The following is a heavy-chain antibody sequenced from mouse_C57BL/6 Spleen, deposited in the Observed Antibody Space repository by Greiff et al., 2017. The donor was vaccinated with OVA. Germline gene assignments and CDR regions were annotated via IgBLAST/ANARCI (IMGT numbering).Heavy chain of an antibody. Sequence: EVQLQQSGPELVKPGASVKISCKASGYTFTDYYMNWVKQSHGKSLEWIGDINPNNGGTSYNQKFKGKATLTVDKSSSTAYMELRSLTSEDSAVYYCARVRGHAMDYWGQGTSVTVSS. CDR2: INPNNGGT. V-gene: IGHV1-26*01. J-gene: IGHJ4*01. CDR1: GYTFTDYY. CDR3: ARVRGHAMDY.